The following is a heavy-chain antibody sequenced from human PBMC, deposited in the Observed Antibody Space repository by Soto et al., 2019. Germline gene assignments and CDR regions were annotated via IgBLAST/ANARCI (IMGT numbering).Heavy chain of an antibody. CDR3: ARVGGYSYHLYGMDV. CDR2: IDHGGST. V-gene: IGHV4-34*01. Sequence: QVQLQQWGAGLLKPSETLSLTCAVYGGSFSGYYWSWIRQPPGKGLEWIGEIDHGGSTNYNPSLESRVTISFDTSRNQFSLKLKSGTAADTAVYFCARVGGYSYHLYGMDVWGQGTTVTVSS. CDR1: GGSFSGYY. D-gene: IGHD5-18*01. J-gene: IGHJ6*02.